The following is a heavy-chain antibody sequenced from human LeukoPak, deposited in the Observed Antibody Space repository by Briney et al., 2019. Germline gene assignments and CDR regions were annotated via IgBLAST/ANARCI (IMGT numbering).Heavy chain of an antibody. Sequence: GGSLRLSCETSGFTFSDHSMNWVRQAPGKGLEWVPCISSNHRNTYYADSVKGRFTISRDNSKNTLYLQMDSLRAEDTAVYYCARGYCSGGSCYPGWVFDYWGQGTLVTVSS. CDR3: ARGYCSGGSCYPGWVFDY. J-gene: IGHJ4*02. CDR2: ISSNHRNT. D-gene: IGHD2-15*01. CDR1: GFTFSDHS. V-gene: IGHV3-48*01.